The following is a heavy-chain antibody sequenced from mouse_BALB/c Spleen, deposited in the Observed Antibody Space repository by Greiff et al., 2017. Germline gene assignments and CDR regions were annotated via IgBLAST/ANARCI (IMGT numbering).Heavy chain of an antibody. J-gene: IGHJ4*01. Sequence: VQLQQSGAELVRPGTSVKVSCKASGYAFTNYLIEWVKQRPGQGLEWIGVINPGSGGTNYNEKFKDKATLTVDKSSSTAYMQLSSPTSEDSAVYYCTRDYRAMDYWGQGTSVTVSS. CDR3: TRDYRAMDY. V-gene: IGHV1-54*01. CDR2: INPGSGGT. CDR1: GYAFTNYL. D-gene: IGHD2-14*01.